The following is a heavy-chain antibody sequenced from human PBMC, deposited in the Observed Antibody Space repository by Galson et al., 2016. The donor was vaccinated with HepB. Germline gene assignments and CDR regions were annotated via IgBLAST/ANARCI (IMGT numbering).Heavy chain of an antibody. CDR3: ARALYYGSGALFDP. Sequence: SETLSLTCAVSGASITDYYWGWIRQPPGMGLEWIAYIFYTGNTNYNPSLKSRVTLSVHTSKNQFSLKLSSVTAADTAVYYCARALYYGSGALFDPWGQGTLVTVSS. CDR2: IFYTGNT. CDR1: GASITDYY. D-gene: IGHD3-10*01. J-gene: IGHJ5*01. V-gene: IGHV4-59*01.